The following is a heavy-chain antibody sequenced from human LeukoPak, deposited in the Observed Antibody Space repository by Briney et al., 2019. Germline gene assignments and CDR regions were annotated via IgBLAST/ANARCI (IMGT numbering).Heavy chain of an antibody. V-gene: IGHV1-2*04. Sequence: ASVKVSCKASGYTFTSYDINWVRQATGQGLEWMGWINPNSGGTNYAQKFQGWVTMTRDTSISTAYMELSRLRSDDTAVYYCAREWELQRGFDYWGQGTLVTVSS. D-gene: IGHD1-26*01. CDR2: INPNSGGT. CDR1: GYTFTSYD. CDR3: AREWELQRGFDY. J-gene: IGHJ4*02.